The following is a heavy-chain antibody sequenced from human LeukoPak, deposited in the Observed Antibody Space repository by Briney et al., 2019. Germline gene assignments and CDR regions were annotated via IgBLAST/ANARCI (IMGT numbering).Heavy chain of an antibody. D-gene: IGHD5/OR15-5a*01. Sequence: SETLSLTCTVSGGSISSGDYYWSWIRQPPGKGLEWIGYIYYSGSTYYNPSLKSRVTISVDTSKNQFSLKLSSVTAADTAVCYCARVSLRHNWFDPWGQGTLVTVSS. CDR1: GGSISSGDYY. V-gene: IGHV4-30-4*01. CDR2: IYYSGST. CDR3: ARVSLRHNWFDP. J-gene: IGHJ5*02.